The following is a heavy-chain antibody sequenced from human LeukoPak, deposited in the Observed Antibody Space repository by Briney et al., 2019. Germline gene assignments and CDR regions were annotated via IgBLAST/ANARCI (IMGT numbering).Heavy chain of an antibody. CDR3: ARGIWLQSVDY. CDR2: INPNSGGT. Sequence: ASAKVSCKASGYTFTGYYMHWVRQAPGQGREWMGRINPNSGGTNYAQKFQGRVTMTRDTSISTAYMELNRLRSDDTAVYYCARGIWLQSVDYWGQGTLVTVSS. J-gene: IGHJ4*02. D-gene: IGHD5-24*01. V-gene: IGHV1-2*06. CDR1: GYTFTGYY.